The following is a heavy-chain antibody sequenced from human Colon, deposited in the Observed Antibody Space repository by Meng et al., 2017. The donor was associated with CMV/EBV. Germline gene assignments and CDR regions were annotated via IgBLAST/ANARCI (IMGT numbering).Heavy chain of an antibody. CDR2: INPKVGGT. D-gene: IGHD1-14*01. V-gene: IGHV1-2*07. CDR1: GYYFTDFY. J-gene: IGHJ6*02. Sequence: ASVKVSCKTSGYYFTDFYIHWVRQAPGQALEWMGWINPKVGGTSYARKFQGRVTMTRDTSISTAYLEVNALTSDDTAVYFCARGRMWVVPADFHGIDSWGPGTKVTVSS. CDR3: ARGRMWVVPADFHGIDS.